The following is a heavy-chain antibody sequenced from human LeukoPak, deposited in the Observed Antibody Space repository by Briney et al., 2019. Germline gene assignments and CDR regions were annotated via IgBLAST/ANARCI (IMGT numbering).Heavy chain of an antibody. CDR2: IYYSGST. CDR3: ARVYGDYGKYYFDY. Sequence: PSETLSLTYTVSGGSISSYYWSWIRQPPGKGLEWIGYIYYSGSTNYNPSLKSRVTISVDTSKNQFSLKLSSVTAADTAVYYCARVYGDYGKYYFDYWGQGTLVTVSS. V-gene: IGHV4-59*08. CDR1: GGSISSYY. D-gene: IGHD4-17*01. J-gene: IGHJ4*02.